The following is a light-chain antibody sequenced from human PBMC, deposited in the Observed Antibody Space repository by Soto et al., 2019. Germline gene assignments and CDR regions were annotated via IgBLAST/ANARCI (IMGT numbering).Light chain of an antibody. CDR1: SSDVGAHNF. Sequence: QSALAQPASVSGSPGQAITISCSGSSSDVGAHNFVSWYQHHPGKAPKLMIYEVSNRPSGASNRFSGSKSGNTASLTISGLQAEDEADYYCNSYTSSNTYVFGSGTKVTVL. CDR3: NSYTSSNTYV. J-gene: IGLJ1*01. CDR2: EVS. V-gene: IGLV2-14*01.